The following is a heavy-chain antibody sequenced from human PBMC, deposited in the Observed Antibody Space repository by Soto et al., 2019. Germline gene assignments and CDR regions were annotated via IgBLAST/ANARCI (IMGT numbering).Heavy chain of an antibody. V-gene: IGHV3-23*01. J-gene: IGHJ4*02. Sequence: GGSLRLSCAASGFTFNIYAMSWVRQAPGKGLEWVSAISGSGGGTYYADSVKGRFTISRDNAKNSIYLQMDSLRADDTAVYYCVTDAQNSEWLTLGYWGQGTLVTVSS. CDR1: GFTFNIYA. CDR3: VTDAQNSEWLTLGY. CDR2: ISGSGGGT. D-gene: IGHD3-9*01.